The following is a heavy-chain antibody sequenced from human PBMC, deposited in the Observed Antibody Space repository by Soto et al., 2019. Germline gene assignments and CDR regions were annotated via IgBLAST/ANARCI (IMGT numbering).Heavy chain of an antibody. CDR3: ARGTLSTIAAALPYYYGMDV. J-gene: IGHJ6*02. Sequence: ASVKVSCKASGYTFTSYDINWVRQATGQGLEWMGWMNPNSGNTGYAQKFQGRVTMTRNTSISTAYMELSSLRSEDTAVYYCARGTLSTIAAALPYYYGMDVWGQGTRVTVSS. D-gene: IGHD6-13*01. V-gene: IGHV1-8*01. CDR1: GYTFTSYD. CDR2: MNPNSGNT.